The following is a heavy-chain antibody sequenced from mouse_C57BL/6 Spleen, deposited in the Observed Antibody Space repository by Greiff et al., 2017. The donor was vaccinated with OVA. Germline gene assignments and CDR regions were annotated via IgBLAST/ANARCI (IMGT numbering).Heavy chain of an antibody. CDR1: GYTFTSYW. D-gene: IGHD4-1*01. CDR2: IDPSDSYT. CDR3: ARRGANWKGDKDIDD. V-gene: IGHV1-50*01. Sequence: QVQLQQPGAELVKPGASVKLSCKASGYTFTSYWMQWVKQRPGQGLEWIGEIDPSDSYTNYNQKFKGKATLTVDTSSSTAYMQLSSLTSEDAAVYYGARRGANWKGDKDIDDWGQGTTLTVSS. J-gene: IGHJ2*01.